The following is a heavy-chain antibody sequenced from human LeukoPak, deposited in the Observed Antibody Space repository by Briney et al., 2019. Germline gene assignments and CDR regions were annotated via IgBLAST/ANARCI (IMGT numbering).Heavy chain of an antibody. CDR2: INPGGGTT. D-gene: IGHD3-10*01. Sequence: GASVKVSCKASGYTFTRYYVHWVRQAPGQGLEWLGLINPGGGTTTYAQNFQDRVTMTRDMSTSTVYMELSSLSSEDTAVYYCARGLGVRGGENDYWGQGTLVTVSS. CDR3: ARGLGVRGGENDY. V-gene: IGHV1-46*01. CDR1: GYTFTRYY. J-gene: IGHJ4*02.